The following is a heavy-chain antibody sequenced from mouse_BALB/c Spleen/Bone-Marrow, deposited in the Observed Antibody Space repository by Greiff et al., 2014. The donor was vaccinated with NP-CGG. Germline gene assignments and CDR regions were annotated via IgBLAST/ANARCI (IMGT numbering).Heavy chain of an antibody. CDR3: TGYGNYVETSFAY. D-gene: IGHD2-1*01. Sequence: VHLQQSGTVLARPGASVKMSCKASGYSFTSYWMHWVKQRPGQGLEWIGAIYPGNSDTRYNQKFKGKAKLTAVTSASTAYMELSSLTNEDSAVYYCTGYGNYVETSFAYWGQGTLVTVSA. V-gene: IGHV1-5*01. J-gene: IGHJ3*01. CDR2: IYPGNSDT. CDR1: GYSFTSYW.